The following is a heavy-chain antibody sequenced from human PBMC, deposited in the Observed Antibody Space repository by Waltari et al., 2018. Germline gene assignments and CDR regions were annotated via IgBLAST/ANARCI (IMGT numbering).Heavy chain of an antibody. D-gene: IGHD3-10*01. Sequence: VQLVESGGGVIQSGGSRSLSCEPSVFMFAHHWMRWVRQAPGKGLEWVANIKQDGTEKIYVDSVKGRFTILRDNAKNSLLLQMNSLRADDTGVYYCARILCDGSKCYNGLDVWGQGTAVTVSS. J-gene: IGHJ6*02. CDR1: VFMFAHHW. V-gene: IGHV3-7*01. CDR2: IKQDGTEK. CDR3: ARILCDGSKCYNGLDV.